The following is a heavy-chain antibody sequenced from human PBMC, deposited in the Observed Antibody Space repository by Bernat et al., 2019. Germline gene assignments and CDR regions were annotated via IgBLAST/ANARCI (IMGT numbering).Heavy chain of an antibody. J-gene: IGHJ4*02. CDR1: GFTFSSYA. CDR3: ARDFLRERWLHRLDY. D-gene: IGHD5-24*01. CDR2: ISYDGSNK. Sequence: QVQLVESGGGVVQPGRSLRLSCAASGFTFSSYAMHWVHQAPGKGLEWVAVISYDGSNKYYADSVKGRFTISRDNSKNTLYLQMNSLRAEDTAVYYCARDFLRERWLHRLDYWGQGTLVTVSS. V-gene: IGHV3-30-3*01.